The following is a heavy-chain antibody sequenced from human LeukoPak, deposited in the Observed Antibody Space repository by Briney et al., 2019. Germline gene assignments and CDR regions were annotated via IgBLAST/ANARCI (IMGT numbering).Heavy chain of an antibody. Sequence: GGSLRLSCAASGFTFSSHGMHWVRQAPGKGLEWVAVVSFDGGNKYYADSVKGRFTISRDNSKNTLYLQLNSLRAEDTAVYYCASTRSSDFDYWGQGTLVTVSS. CDR1: GFTFSSHG. CDR3: ASTRSSDFDY. V-gene: IGHV3-30*03. D-gene: IGHD6-6*01. J-gene: IGHJ4*02. CDR2: VSFDGGNK.